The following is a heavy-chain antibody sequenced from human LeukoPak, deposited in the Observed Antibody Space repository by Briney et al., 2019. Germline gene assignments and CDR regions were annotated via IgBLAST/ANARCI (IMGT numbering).Heavy chain of an antibody. D-gene: IGHD3-9*01. V-gene: IGHV4-61*02. CDR3: ARGERPKYYDITRGDAFDI. J-gene: IGHJ3*02. Sequence: SETLSLTCTVSVGSISSSSYYWSWIRQPAGKGLEWIGRIYTSGSTNYNPSLKSRVTMSVDTSKNQFSLKLSSVTAADTAVYYCARGERPKYYDITRGDAFDIWGQGTMVTVSS. CDR2: IYTSGST. CDR1: VGSISSSSYY.